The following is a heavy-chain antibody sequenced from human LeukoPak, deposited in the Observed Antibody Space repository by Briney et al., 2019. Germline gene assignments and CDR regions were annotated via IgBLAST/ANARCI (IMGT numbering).Heavy chain of an antibody. V-gene: IGHV1-8*03. Sequence: GASVNVSCKASGYSFTTFDINWVRQATGPGLEWMGWMNPNTGNTVFAGKFQGRVTITGNTSISTVYMKLTSLTSDDTAVYYCARGPLTGEHYHYYMDVWGTGTTITVSS. CDR3: ARGPLTGEHYHYYMDV. J-gene: IGHJ6*03. D-gene: IGHD7-27*01. CDR2: MNPNTGNT. CDR1: GYSFTTFD.